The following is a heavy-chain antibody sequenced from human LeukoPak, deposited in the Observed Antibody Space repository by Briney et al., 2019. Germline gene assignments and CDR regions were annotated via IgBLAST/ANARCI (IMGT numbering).Heavy chain of an antibody. D-gene: IGHD6-19*01. CDR3: ATRRPRYSSGWYEGGDAFDI. CDR1: GGSISSYY. Sequence: SETLSLTCTVPGGSISSYYWSWIRQPPGKGLEWIGYIYYSGSTNYNPSLKSRVTISVDTSKNQFSLKLSSVTAADTAVYYCATRRPRYSSGWYEGGDAFDIWGQGTMVTVS. V-gene: IGHV4-59*08. CDR2: IYYSGST. J-gene: IGHJ3*02.